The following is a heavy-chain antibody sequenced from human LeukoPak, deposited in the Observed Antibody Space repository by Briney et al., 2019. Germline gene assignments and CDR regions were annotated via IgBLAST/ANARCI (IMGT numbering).Heavy chain of an antibody. CDR3: ARENPTKIAAAGTGYFDY. Sequence: ASVKVSCKASGYTFTSYGISWVRQTPGQGLEWMGWISAYNGNTNYAQKLQGRVTMTTDTSTSTAYMELSSLRSEDTAVYYCARENPTKIAAAGTGYFDYWGQGTLVTVSS. D-gene: IGHD6-13*01. V-gene: IGHV1-18*01. CDR1: GYTFTSYG. J-gene: IGHJ4*02. CDR2: ISAYNGNT.